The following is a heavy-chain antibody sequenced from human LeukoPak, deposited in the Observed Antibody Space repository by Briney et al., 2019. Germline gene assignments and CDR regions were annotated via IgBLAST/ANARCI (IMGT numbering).Heavy chain of an antibody. D-gene: IGHD3-10*01. CDR1: GFTFSSHW. CDR3: ASARGPYYYHHMDV. CDR2: INSAGSTT. J-gene: IGHJ6*02. V-gene: IGHV3-74*01. Sequence: GGSLRLSCTASGFTFSSHWMHWVRQVPGKGLVWVSRINSAGSTTNYADSVKGRFTISRDNSKNTLYLQMNSLRAEDTAVFYCASARGPYYYHHMDVWGQGTTVTVSS.